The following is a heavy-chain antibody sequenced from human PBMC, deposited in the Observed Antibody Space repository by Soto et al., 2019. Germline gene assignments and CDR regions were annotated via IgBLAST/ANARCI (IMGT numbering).Heavy chain of an antibody. V-gene: IGHV1-46*03. CDR3: TRMSRSFDY. CDR2: IDPDNGRT. CDR1: GYPFSNYH. Sequence: QVLLEQSGAEVRRPGASVKISCQASGYPFSNYHMHWVRQAPGQGLEWMGMIDPDNGRTKFAQSLQGRVTMTRDTSTNSVYMVLMALKSEETYIYFCTRMSRSFDYWGQGSHGTVSS. J-gene: IGHJ4*02.